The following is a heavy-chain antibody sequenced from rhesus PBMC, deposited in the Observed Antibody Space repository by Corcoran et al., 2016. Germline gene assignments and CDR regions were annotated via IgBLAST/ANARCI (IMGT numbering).Heavy chain of an antibody. D-gene: IGHD3-16*01. CDR3: ARRYYYSGSYYYGGYYGLDS. V-gene: IGHV4-93*01. CDR1: GGSISSSNW. Sequence: QVQLQESGPAVVKPSETLSLTCAVSGGSISSSNWWSWSRQSPGKGLEWIGGIYGGDGTTEYHPPPTRLDTISKDTSKNQFSLMIGALTAAVTVVYYCARRYYYSGSYYYGGYYGLDSWGQGVVVTVSS. J-gene: IGHJ6*01. CDR2: IYGGDGTT.